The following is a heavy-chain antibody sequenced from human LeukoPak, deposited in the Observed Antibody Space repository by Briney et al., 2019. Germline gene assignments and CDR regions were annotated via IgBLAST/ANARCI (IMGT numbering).Heavy chain of an antibody. CDR3: AKDKVANFGVTKGSGMDL. V-gene: IGHV3-9*01. J-gene: IGHJ6*02. Sequence: PGGSLRLSCAASGFTFDDYAMHWVRQVPGKGLEWVSGITWKGGSTHYADSVRGRFTISRDNAKNSLYLQMNSLRADDTALYYCAKDKVANFGVTKGSGMDLWGQGTTVTVSS. CDR2: ITWKGGST. D-gene: IGHD3-3*01. CDR1: GFTFDDYA.